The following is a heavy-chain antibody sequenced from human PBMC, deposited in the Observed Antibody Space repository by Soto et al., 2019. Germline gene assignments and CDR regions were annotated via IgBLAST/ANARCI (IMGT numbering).Heavy chain of an antibody. CDR1: GGSVSSGSYY. V-gene: IGHV4-61*01. D-gene: IGHD3-10*01. J-gene: IGHJ6*03. Sequence: PSETLSLTCTVSGGSVSSGSYYWSWIRQPPGKGLEWVGYIYYSGGTNYNPSLKSRVTISVDTSKNQFSLKLSSVTAADTAVYYCATTRRGFGEMDYYYYYMDVWGKGTTVTVSS. CDR2: IYYSGGT. CDR3: ATTRRGFGEMDYYYYYMDV.